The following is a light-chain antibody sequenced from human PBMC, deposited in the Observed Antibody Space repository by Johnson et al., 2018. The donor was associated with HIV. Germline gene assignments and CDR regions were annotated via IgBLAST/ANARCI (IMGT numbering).Light chain of an antibody. J-gene: IGLJ1*01. CDR3: GTWDNSLIAYV. V-gene: IGLV1-51*01. CDR2: DNT. CDR1: NSNIGSYY. Sequence: SVLSQPASVSAASGQKVNISCSGSNSNIGSYYVSWYQHLPGTAPKLLIYDNTKRPSGIPDRFSGSKSDTSATLGITGLQTGDEADYFCGTWDNSLIAYVSATGTKVTVL.